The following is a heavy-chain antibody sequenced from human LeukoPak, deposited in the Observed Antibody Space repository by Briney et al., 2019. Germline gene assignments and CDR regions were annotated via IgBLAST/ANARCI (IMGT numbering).Heavy chain of an antibody. Sequence: GGSLRLSCAASGFSFSTYAMSWVRQAPGKGLEWVSGISGSGISTYYADSVKGRFTISRDNSKNTLHLQMNSLRAEDTAVYYCAKGKTPRENYWGQGTLVTVSS. V-gene: IGHV3-23*01. D-gene: IGHD1-26*01. CDR2: ISGSGIST. J-gene: IGHJ4*02. CDR1: GFSFSTYA. CDR3: AKGKTPRENY.